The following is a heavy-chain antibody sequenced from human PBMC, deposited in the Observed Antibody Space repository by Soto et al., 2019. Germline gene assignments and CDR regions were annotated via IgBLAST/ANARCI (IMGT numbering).Heavy chain of an antibody. D-gene: IGHD3-3*02. CDR3: ARDRQYYHFWSAYQNEGPYGMDV. J-gene: IGHJ6*02. CDR1: GGSFSGYF. Sequence: QVQLQQWGAGLLKPSETLSLTCAVYGGSFSGYFWTWIRQAPGKGLEWIGKINHSGGANYNSSLKSRVTISVDTSKNQFSLILSSVTAADTAVYYCARDRQYYHFWSAYQNEGPYGMDVWGQGTTVTVSS. CDR2: INHSGGA. V-gene: IGHV4-34*02.